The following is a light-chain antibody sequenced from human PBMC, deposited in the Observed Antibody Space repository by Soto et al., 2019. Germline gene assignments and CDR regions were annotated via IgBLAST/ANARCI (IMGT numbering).Light chain of an antibody. J-gene: IGLJ2*01. Sequence: QSVLTQSHSASGTPGQRVTISCSGTSSNIGTNYVYWYQQLPGTAPKVLIYSNDKRPSGVADRFSGSKSGTSASLAISGLRSEDEADYYCAAWDDSLSGPLFGGGTKVTVL. CDR3: AAWDDSLSGPL. CDR2: SND. V-gene: IGLV1-47*01. CDR1: SSNIGTNY.